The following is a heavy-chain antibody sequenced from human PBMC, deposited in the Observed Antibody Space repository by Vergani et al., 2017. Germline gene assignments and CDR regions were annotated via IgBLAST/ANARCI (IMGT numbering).Heavy chain of an antibody. CDR2: INTNTGNP. CDR3: TKGSRGYTGYFFDY. CDR1: GYTFTSYY. Sequence: QVQLVQSGAEVKKPGASVKVSCKASGYTFTSYYMHWVRQAPGQGLEWMGWINTNTGNPAYAQGFRGRFVFSLDTSVNTAYLQINNLKSDDTAVYYCTKGSRGYTGYFFDYWGQGTLATVSS. D-gene: IGHD5-12*01. J-gene: IGHJ4*02. V-gene: IGHV7-4-1*02.